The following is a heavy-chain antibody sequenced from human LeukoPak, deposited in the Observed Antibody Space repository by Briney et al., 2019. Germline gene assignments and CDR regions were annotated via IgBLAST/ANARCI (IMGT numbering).Heavy chain of an antibody. CDR1: GVSIRDNNYY. Sequence: SETLSLTCTVSGVSIRDNNYYWGWVRQPPGKGLEWIGSMFYTGSTHYNPSLRPRVTLSVDTSKNQLSLNLKSGTAADTAVYYCARGRYRQKWLRSFDYWGQGTLVTVSS. CDR2: MFYTGST. D-gene: IGHD5-12*01. CDR3: ARGRYRQKWLRSFDY. V-gene: IGHV4-39*02. J-gene: IGHJ4*02.